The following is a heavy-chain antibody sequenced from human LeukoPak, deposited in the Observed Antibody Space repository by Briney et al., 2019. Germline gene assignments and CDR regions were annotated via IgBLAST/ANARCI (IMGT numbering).Heavy chain of an antibody. Sequence: PGRSLRLSCAASGFTFSSYAMSWVRQAPGKGLEWVSVIRATADTTHYADSVKGRFSISRDNSKNTLFLQMDNLTAEDTAIYYCAKGTLYSSSSGDGCWGQGTLVTVSS. CDR3: AKGTLYSSSSGDGC. V-gene: IGHV3-23*01. CDR2: IRATADTT. D-gene: IGHD6-6*01. CDR1: GFTFSSYA. J-gene: IGHJ4*02.